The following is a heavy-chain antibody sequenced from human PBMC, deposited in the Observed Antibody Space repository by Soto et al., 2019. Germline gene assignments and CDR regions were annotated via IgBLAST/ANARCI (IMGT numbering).Heavy chain of an antibody. CDR1: GYTFTSYA. CDR3: ARACKSSYGYGIDY. V-gene: IGHV1-3*01. D-gene: IGHD5-18*01. CDR2: INAGNGNT. J-gene: IGHJ4*02. Sequence: VSVKVSCKASGYTFTSYAMHWVRQAPGQRLEWMGWINAGNGNTKYSQKFQGRVTITRDTSASTAYMELSSLRSEDTAVYYCARACKSSYGYGIDYWGEGTLVTVSS.